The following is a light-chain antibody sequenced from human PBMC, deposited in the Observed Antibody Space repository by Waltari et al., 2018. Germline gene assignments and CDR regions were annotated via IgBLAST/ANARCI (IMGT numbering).Light chain of an antibody. CDR1: SSDEGSSDY. V-gene: IGLV2-8*01. CDR3: SSNAGINNFV. CDR2: HVT. J-gene: IGLJ2*01. Sequence: QSALTQPPSASGSPGQTVTISCAGTSSDEGSSDYVPWYQKHPGQAPNLLIYHVTKRPSGVPDRFSGSKSGNTASLTVSGLQAEDEADYYCSSNAGINNFVFGGGTKLTVL.